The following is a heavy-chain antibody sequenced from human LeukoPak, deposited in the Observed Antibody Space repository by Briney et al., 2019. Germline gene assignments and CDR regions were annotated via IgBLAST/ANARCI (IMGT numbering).Heavy chain of an antibody. CDR2: ISYDGSNK. D-gene: IGHD3-10*01. V-gene: IGHV3-30*03. CDR3: ARSTGFGEFHDAFDI. CDR1: GFTFSSYG. J-gene: IGHJ3*02. Sequence: PGGSLRLSCAASGFTFSSYGMHWVRQAPGKGLEWVAVISYDGSNKYYADSVKGRFTISRDNSKNTLYLQMNSLRAEDTAVYYCARSTGFGEFHDAFDIWGQGTMVTVSS.